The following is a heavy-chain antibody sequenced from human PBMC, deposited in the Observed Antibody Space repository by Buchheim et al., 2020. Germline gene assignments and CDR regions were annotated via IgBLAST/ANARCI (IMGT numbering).Heavy chain of an antibody. CDR2: TSFDGNNK. V-gene: IGHV3-30*18. CDR3: AKDLVAVALDH. CDR1: GFTFSSYG. D-gene: IGHD6-19*01. J-gene: IGHJ5*02. Sequence: VQLVESGGGVVQPGRSLRLSCAASGFTFSSYGMHWVRQAPGKGLEWGAFTSFDGNNKKYADSVKGRFAISKDISQKTLYLEMNNVTIEDTAMYYCAKDLVAVALDHWGQGT.